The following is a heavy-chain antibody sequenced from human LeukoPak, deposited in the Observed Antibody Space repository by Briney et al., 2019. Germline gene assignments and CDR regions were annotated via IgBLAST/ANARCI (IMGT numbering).Heavy chain of an antibody. CDR3: ATGPYGPRGSVWFDP. J-gene: IGHJ5*02. D-gene: IGHD4-17*01. V-gene: IGHV1-24*01. CDR2: FDPEDGET. Sequence: ASVKVSCKVSGYTLTELSMHWVRQAPGKGLEWTGGFDPEDGETIYAQKFQGRVTMTEDTSTDTAYMELSSLRSEDTAVYYCATGPYGPRGSVWFDPWGQGTLVTVSS. CDR1: GYTLTELS.